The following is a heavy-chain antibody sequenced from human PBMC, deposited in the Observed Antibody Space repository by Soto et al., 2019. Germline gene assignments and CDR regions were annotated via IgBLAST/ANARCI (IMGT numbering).Heavy chain of an antibody. V-gene: IGHV4-34*01. J-gene: IGHJ6*02. CDR2: INHSGST. CDR3: ARITSSSLYYNYYGMDV. Sequence: SETLSLTCAVYGGSFSSYYWSWIRQPPGKGLEWIGEINHSGSTNYNPSLKSRVTISVDTSKNQFSLKLSSVTAADTAVYYCARITSSSLYYNYYGMDVWGQGTTVTVSS. D-gene: IGHD6-13*01. CDR1: GGSFSSYY.